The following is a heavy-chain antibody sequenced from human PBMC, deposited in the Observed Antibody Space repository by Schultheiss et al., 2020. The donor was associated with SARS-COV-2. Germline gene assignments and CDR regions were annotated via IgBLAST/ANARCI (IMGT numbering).Heavy chain of an antibody. CDR3: ARKGTDIVVVVAAQYAFDI. D-gene: IGHD2-15*01. CDR2: INPNSGGT. Sequence: ASVKVSCKASGYTFTGYYMHWVRQAPGQGLEWMGWINPNSGGTNYAQKFQGRVTMTRDTSISTAYMELSRLRSDDTAVYYCARKGTDIVVVVAAQYAFDIWGQGTMVTVSS. V-gene: IGHV1-2*02. CDR1: GYTFTGYY. J-gene: IGHJ3*02.